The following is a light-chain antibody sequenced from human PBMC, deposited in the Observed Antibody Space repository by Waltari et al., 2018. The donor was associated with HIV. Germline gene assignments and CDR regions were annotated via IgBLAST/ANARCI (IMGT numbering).Light chain of an antibody. CDR2: GAS. CDR1: QTISNY. V-gene: IGKV1-39*01. J-gene: IGKJ1*01. Sequence: ASVGDRVTVTCRASQTISNYLNWYQQRPGKAPKVLIYGASSLQSGVPSRFSGSGSGTEFTLTISSVQPEDSATYYCQQSYSAPRTFGQGTKVEIK. CDR3: QQSYSAPRT.